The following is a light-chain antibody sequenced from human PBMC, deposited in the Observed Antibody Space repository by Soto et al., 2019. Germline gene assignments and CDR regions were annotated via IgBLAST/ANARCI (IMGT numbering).Light chain of an antibody. CDR2: CAS. J-gene: IGKJ5*01. Sequence: EIVLTQSPGTLSLSPGERATLSCRASQSVSSSYLAWYQQKPGQAPRLLIYCASSRATGIPDRCSGSEYRTHLTLTISRLEPEDFALYYCQQYGSSPITFGQGTRLEI. CDR3: QQYGSSPIT. CDR1: QSVSSSY. V-gene: IGKV3-20*01.